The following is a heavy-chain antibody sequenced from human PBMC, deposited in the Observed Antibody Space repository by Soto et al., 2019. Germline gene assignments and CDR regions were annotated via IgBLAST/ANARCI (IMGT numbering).Heavy chain of an antibody. CDR2: IWYDGSNI. Sequence: PGGSLRLSCAASGFTFSRYGMHWVRQAPGRGLEWVAVIWYDGSNIYYADSVKGRFTISRDNSKDTLDLQMNSLRAEDTAVYYCARDREQWLVGYYFDYWGQGTLVTVS. CDR3: ARDREQWLVGYYFDY. D-gene: IGHD6-19*01. J-gene: IGHJ4*02. V-gene: IGHV3-33*01. CDR1: GFTFSRYG.